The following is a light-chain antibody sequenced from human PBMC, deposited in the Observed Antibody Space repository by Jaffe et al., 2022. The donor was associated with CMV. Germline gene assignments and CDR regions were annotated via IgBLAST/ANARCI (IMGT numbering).Light chain of an antibody. J-gene: IGKJ2*01. Sequence: EIVLTQSPGTLSLSPGEGATLSCRASQSIRGSYLAWYLQKPGQAPRLLIYDTSTRATGIPDKFSGSGSGTDFTLTISRLEPEDFAVYYCQQYGASPYTFGQGTKLDIK. CDR1: QSIRGSY. CDR2: DTS. CDR3: QQYGASPYT. V-gene: IGKV3-20*01.